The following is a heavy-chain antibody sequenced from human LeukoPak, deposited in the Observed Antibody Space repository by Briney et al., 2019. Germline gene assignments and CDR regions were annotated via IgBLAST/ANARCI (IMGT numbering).Heavy chain of an antibody. CDR2: IYHSGST. Sequence: SETLSLTCAVYSGSFSGYYWSWIRQPPGKGLEWIGYIYHSGSTYYNPSLKSRVTISVDRSKNQFSLKLSSVTAADTAVYYCARVSSGYYPNWFDPWGQGTLVTVSS. J-gene: IGHJ5*02. V-gene: IGHV4-34*01. D-gene: IGHD3-22*01. CDR1: SGSFSGYY. CDR3: ARVSSGYYPNWFDP.